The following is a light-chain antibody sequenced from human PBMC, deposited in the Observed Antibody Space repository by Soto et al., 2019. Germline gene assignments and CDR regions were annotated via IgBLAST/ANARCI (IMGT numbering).Light chain of an antibody. CDR3: KQYNKWPQT. CDR2: KAS. Sequence: DIQMTQSPSTLSGSVGDRVTITCRASQTISSWLAWYQQKPGKAPKLLIYKASTLKSGVQSRFSGSGSGTDFTLTIRSLQSEDLAVYHCKQYNKWPQTFGQGTKVDIK. V-gene: IGKV1-5*03. J-gene: IGKJ1*01. CDR1: QTISSW.